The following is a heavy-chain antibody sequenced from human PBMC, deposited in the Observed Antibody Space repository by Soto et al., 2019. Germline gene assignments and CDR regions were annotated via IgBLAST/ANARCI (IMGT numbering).Heavy chain of an antibody. J-gene: IGHJ4*02. CDR2: ISYDGSNE. CDR1: GFTFSSYG. D-gene: IGHD6-19*01. CDR3: TKGLRGSSGWCNHDY. Sequence: QVQLVESGGGVVQPGRSLRLSCAASGFTFSSYGMHWVRQAPGKGLEWVAVISYDGSNEYYADPVQGRFTISRDNSKNPLFLQMKSLRAEDTAVYYCTKGLRGSSGWCNHDYWGEGSRVTVSS. V-gene: IGHV3-30*18.